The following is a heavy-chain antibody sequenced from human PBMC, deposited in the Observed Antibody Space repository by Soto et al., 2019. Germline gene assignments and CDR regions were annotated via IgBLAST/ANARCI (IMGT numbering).Heavy chain of an antibody. CDR1: GFTFSSYW. V-gene: IGHV3-7*01. CDR3: ATVTLHYDFWSGSFNYYYYSYLAV. J-gene: IGHJ6*03. Sequence: PGGSLRLSCAASGFTFSSYWMSWVRQAPGKGLEWVAKIKQEGSEKYYVDSVKGRFTISRDNAKNSLYLQMNSLSGEDTGVYYCATVTLHYDFWSGSFNYYYYSYLAVWGKGTTVTVAS. D-gene: IGHD3-3*01. CDR2: IKQEGSEK.